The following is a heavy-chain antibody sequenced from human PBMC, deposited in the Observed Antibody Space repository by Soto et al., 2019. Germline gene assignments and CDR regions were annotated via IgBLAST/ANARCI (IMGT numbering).Heavy chain of an antibody. Sequence: PGGPLRLSCDASGFTFNTYSMHWVRKNPGKGLEWVAVISYDGSNKYYADSVKGRFTISRDNSKNTLYLQMNSLRAEDTAMYYCAKDLLRFLEWLPLYYYYGMDVWGQGTTVTVSS. CDR3: AKDLLRFLEWLPLYYYYGMDV. CDR2: ISYDGSNK. D-gene: IGHD3-3*01. CDR1: GFTFNTYS. J-gene: IGHJ6*02. V-gene: IGHV3-30*18.